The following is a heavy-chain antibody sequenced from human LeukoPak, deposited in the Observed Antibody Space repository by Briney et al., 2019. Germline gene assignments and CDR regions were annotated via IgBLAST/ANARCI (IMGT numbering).Heavy chain of an antibody. D-gene: IGHD3-22*01. CDR1: GFTFSSYG. Sequence: GGSLRLSGAASGFTFSSYGMHWVRQAPGKGLEWVAVISYDGSNKYYADSVKGRFTISRDNSKNTLYLQMNSLRAEDTAVYYCAKDIRYDSSGYYIDYWGQGTLVTVSS. CDR2: ISYDGSNK. J-gene: IGHJ4*02. CDR3: AKDIRYDSSGYYIDY. V-gene: IGHV3-30*18.